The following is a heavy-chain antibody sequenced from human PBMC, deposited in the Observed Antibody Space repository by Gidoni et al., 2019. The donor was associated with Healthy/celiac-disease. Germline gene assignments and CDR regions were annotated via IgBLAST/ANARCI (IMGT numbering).Heavy chain of an antibody. CDR3: ARAAPPTYFDY. V-gene: IGHV7-4-1*02. CDR1: GYIFTTYA. CDR2: INTNTGNP. Sequence: QVHLVQSGSELKKPGASVKVSCKASGYIFTTYAMNWVRQAPGQGLEWMGWINTNTGNPTYAQGFTGRFVFSLDTAVSTTYLQISSLKAEDTSVYYCARAAPPTYFDYWGKGTLVTVSS. J-gene: IGHJ4*02.